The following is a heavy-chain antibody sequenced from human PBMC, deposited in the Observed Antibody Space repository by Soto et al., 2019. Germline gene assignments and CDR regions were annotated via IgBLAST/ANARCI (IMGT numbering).Heavy chain of an antibody. J-gene: IGHJ6*02. D-gene: IGHD3-10*01. CDR3: ARDRARMSSGPRRYYYGSGSYRGGMDV. CDR1: GGSVSSGSYY. V-gene: IGHV4-61*01. Sequence: PSETLSLTCTVSGGSVSSGSYYWSWIRQPPGKGLEWIGYIYYSGSTNYNPSLKSRVTISVDTSKNQFSLKLSSVTAADTAVYYCARDRARMSSGPRRYYYGSGSYRGGMDVWGQGTTVTVSS. CDR2: IYYSGST.